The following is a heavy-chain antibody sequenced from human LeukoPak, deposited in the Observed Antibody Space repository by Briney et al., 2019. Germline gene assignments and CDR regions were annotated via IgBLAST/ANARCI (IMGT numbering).Heavy chain of an antibody. CDR1: GGSISSGGYY. Sequence: SETLSLTCTVSGGSISSGGYYWSWIRQPPGKGLEWIGYIYHSGSTYYNPSLKSRVTISVDRSKNQFSLKLSSVTAADTAVYYCARVVGDSYFDYWGQGTLVTVSS. D-gene: IGHD2-15*01. CDR3: ARVVGDSYFDY. J-gene: IGHJ4*02. CDR2: IYHSGST. V-gene: IGHV4-30-2*01.